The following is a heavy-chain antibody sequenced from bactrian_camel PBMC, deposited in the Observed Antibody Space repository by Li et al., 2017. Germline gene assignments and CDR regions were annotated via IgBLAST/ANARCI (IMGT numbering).Heavy chain of an antibody. D-gene: IGHD3*01. CDR3: AAVPKVLLGPLSRRAYDCYTTSWPDD. V-gene: IGHV3S5*01. J-gene: IGHJ4*01. CDR2: IFAEGDKT. CDR1: GDTKNYY. Sequence: QLVESGGGTAQTGGSLRLSCVASGDTKNYYMAWFRQAPGKGLEWVSGIFAEGDKTYYADSVMGRFTFSRDNAKNTLYLQMDSLTPEDSATYYCAAVPKVLLGPLSRRAYDCYTTSWPDDLGQGTQVTVS.